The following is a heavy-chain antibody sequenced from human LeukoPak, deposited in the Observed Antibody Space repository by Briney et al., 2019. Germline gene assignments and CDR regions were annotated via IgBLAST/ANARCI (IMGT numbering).Heavy chain of an antibody. Sequence: GASVKVSCKASGGTFSSYAISWVRQAPGQGLEWMGGIIPIFGTANYAQKFQGRVTITADESTSTAYMELSSLRSEDTAVYYCARDLTGYDFWSGYFNWFDPWGQGTLVTVSS. J-gene: IGHJ5*02. V-gene: IGHV1-69*13. CDR2: IIPIFGTA. D-gene: IGHD3-3*01. CDR3: ARDLTGYDFWSGYFNWFDP. CDR1: GGTFSSYA.